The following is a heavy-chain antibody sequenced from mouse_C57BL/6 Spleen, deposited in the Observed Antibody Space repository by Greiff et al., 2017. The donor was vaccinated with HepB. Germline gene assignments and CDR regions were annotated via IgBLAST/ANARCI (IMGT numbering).Heavy chain of an antibody. Sequence: DVKLQESGPELVKPGASVKIPCKASGYTFTDYNMDWVKQSHGKSLEWIGDINPNNGGTIYNQKFKGKATLTVDKSSSTAYMELRSLTSEDTAVYYCARWNDALFAYWGQGTLVTVSA. J-gene: IGHJ3*01. V-gene: IGHV1-18*01. CDR3: ARWNDALFAY. D-gene: IGHD2-3*01. CDR2: INPNNGGT. CDR1: GYTFTDYN.